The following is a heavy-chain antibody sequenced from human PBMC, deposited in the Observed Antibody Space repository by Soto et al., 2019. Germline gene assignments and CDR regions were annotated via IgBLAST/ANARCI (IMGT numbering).Heavy chain of an antibody. V-gene: IGHV4-31*03. D-gene: IGHD3-16*01. CDR2: IYYSGSP. CDR1: GGSISSGGYY. Sequence: SETLSLTCTVSGGSISSGGYYWSWIRQHPGKGLEWIGYIYYSGSPYYNPSLKSRLTISVDTSKNQFSLKLSSVTAADTAVYYWARVGVIGYYYGLDVGGKGTTVTXSS. J-gene: IGHJ6*04. CDR3: ARVGVIGYYYGLDV.